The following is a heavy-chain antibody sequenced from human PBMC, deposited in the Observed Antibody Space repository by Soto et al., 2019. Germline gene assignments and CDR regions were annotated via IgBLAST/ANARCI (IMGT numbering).Heavy chain of an antibody. CDR2: ISAYNGNT. V-gene: IGHV1-18*01. CDR3: ARGAFCGGAPGCRDMDV. J-gene: IGHJ6*02. Sequence: QIQLVQSGGEVKKPGASVKVSCKSSGYNFISHSITWVRQALGQGLEWMGRISAYNGNTNHAQKFQGRLTMTTDTSTSTAYMELRSLRSDDTAVYYCARGAFCGGAPGCRDMDVWGQGTTVTVSS. CDR1: GYNFISHS. D-gene: IGHD2-21*01.